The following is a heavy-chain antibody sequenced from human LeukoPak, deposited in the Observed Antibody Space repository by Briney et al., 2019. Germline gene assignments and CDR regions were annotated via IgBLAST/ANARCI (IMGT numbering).Heavy chain of an antibody. CDR1: GGSISSTNR. D-gene: IGHD5-24*01. CDR3: AKYIRDSGTYNFDY. Sequence: SGTLSLTCAVSGGSISSTNRWNWVRQPPGKGLEWIGEIYYSGSTNYNPSLKSRVTISVDKSKNQFSLKLNSVTAADTAVYYCAKYIRDSGTYNFDYWGQGILVTVSS. CDR2: IYYSGST. V-gene: IGHV4-4*02. J-gene: IGHJ4*02.